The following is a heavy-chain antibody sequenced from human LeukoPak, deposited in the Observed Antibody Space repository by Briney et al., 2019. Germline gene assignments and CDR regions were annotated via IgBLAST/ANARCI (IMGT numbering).Heavy chain of an antibody. CDR1: GFTFSSYG. Sequence: PGGSLRLSCAASGFTFSSYGMPWVRQAPGKGLEWVAVISYDGSNKYYADSVKGRFTISRDNSKNTLYLQMNSLRAEDTAVYYCSREYFDWSRNYYYGMDVWGQGTTVTVSS. J-gene: IGHJ6*02. V-gene: IGHV3-30*03. D-gene: IGHD3-9*01. CDR2: ISYDGSNK. CDR3: SREYFDWSRNYYYGMDV.